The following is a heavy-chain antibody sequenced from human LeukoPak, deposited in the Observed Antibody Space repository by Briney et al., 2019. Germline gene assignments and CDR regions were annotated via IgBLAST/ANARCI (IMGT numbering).Heavy chain of an antibody. CDR3: ARDLLYYYDSSGYYHFDY. J-gene: IGHJ4*02. D-gene: IGHD3-22*01. Sequence: RASVKVSCKASGYTFTGYYMHWVRQAPGQGLEWMGWINPNSGGTNYAQKFQGRVTMTRDTSISTAYMELSRLRSDDTAVYYCARDLLYYYDSSGYYHFDYWGQGTLVTVSS. V-gene: IGHV1-2*02. CDR1: GYTFTGYY. CDR2: INPNSGGT.